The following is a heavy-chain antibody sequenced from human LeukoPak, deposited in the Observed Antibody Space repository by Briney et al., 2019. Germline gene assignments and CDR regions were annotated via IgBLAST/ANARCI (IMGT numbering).Heavy chain of an antibody. CDR1: GFTFSSYA. D-gene: IGHD2-21*02. CDR3: ARDPGPYCGGDCYYFDY. CDR2: ISGSGGNT. Sequence: GGSLRLSCAGSGFTFSSYAMSWVRQAPGKGLEWVSGISGSGGNTYYADSVKGRFTISRDNAKNTLYLQMNSLRAEDTAVYYCARDPGPYCGGDCYYFDYWGPGTLVTVSS. J-gene: IGHJ4*02. V-gene: IGHV3-23*01.